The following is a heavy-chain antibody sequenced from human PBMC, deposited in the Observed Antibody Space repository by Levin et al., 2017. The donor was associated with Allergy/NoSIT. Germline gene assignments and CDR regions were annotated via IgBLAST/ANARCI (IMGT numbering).Heavy chain of an antibody. V-gene: IGHV1-69*06. Sequence: SVKVSCKASGGTFSTYAISWLRQAPGQGLEWMGGIIPFFGTPNYAQKFQGRVTITADKSTGTAYMELSSLRSEDTAVYYCARGILGPRKYGTGSFYNPKSYWYLDRWGRGNLVTVSS. CDR2: IIPFFGTP. CDR3: ARGILGPRKYGTGSFYNPKSYWYLDR. J-gene: IGHJ2*01. CDR1: GGTFSTYA. D-gene: IGHD3-10*01.